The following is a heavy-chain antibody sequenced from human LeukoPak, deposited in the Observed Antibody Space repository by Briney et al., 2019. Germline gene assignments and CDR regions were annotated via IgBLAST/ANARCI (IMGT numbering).Heavy chain of an antibody. CDR3: AKALPLLRWSPRGYFDY. Sequence: PGGSLRLSCAASGFTFSDYYMSWIRQAPGKGLEWVSYISGIGGAVYYADSVKGRFTISRDNSKNTLYLQMNSLRAEDTAVYYCAKALPLLRWSPRGYFDYWGQGTLVTVSS. CDR2: ISGIGGAV. J-gene: IGHJ4*02. D-gene: IGHD3-22*01. V-gene: IGHV3-11*01. CDR1: GFTFSDYY.